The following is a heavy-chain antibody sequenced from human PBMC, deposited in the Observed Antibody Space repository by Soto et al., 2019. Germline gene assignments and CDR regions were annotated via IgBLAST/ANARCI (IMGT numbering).Heavy chain of an antibody. D-gene: IGHD3-3*01. J-gene: IGHJ6*03. V-gene: IGHV4-59*08. Sequence: SDTLSLTCTVSGRSISSYYWSWIRQPPGKGLEWIGYIYYSGSTNYNPSLKSRVTISVDTSKNQFSLKLSSVTAADTAVYYCARLLGYDFWSGYPDVWGKGTTVT. CDR1: GRSISSYY. CDR2: IYYSGST. CDR3: ARLLGYDFWSGYPDV.